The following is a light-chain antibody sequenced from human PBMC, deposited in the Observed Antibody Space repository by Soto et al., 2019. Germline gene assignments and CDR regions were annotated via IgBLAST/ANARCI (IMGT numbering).Light chain of an antibody. J-gene: IGKJ1*01. V-gene: IGKV3-15*01. CDR1: QSVSSN. Sequence: EIVMTQSLASLSVSPGERATLSCRASQSVSSNLAWYQQKPGQAPRLLIYRASTRATGIPARFSGSGSGTASTLTISSMQSEDFAVYYCQQYNNWPRTFGQGTKVDI. CDR2: RAS. CDR3: QQYNNWPRT.